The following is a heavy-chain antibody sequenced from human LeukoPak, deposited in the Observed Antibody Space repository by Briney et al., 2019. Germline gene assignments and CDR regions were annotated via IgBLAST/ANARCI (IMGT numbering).Heavy chain of an antibody. Sequence: GGSLRLSCAASGFTFSDYYMSWIRQAPGKGLEWVSYISSSSSYTNYADSVEGRFTISRDNAKNSLYLQMNSLRAEDTAVYYCARGGYSGYDWVDYWGQGTLVTVSS. V-gene: IGHV3-11*05. CDR1: GFTFSDYY. J-gene: IGHJ4*02. CDR3: ARGGYSGYDWVDY. D-gene: IGHD5-12*01. CDR2: ISSSSSYT.